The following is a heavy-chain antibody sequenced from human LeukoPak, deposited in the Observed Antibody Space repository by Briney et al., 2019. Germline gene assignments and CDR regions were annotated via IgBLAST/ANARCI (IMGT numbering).Heavy chain of an antibody. V-gene: IGHV3-21*01. Sequence: GESLTLSCAASGFTFSSYSMNWVRQAPGKGLVWVSSISNSSSYIYYADSVKCRFTISRDNAKNSLYLQMNSLRAEDTAVYYCAPSAEGYYDSSGYPLDYWGQGTLVTVSS. CDR3: APSAEGYYDSSGYPLDY. J-gene: IGHJ4*02. CDR1: GFTFSSYS. CDR2: ISNSSSYI. D-gene: IGHD3-22*01.